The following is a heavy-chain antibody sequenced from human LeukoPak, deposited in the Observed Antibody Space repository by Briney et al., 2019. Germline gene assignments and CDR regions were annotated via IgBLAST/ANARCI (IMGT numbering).Heavy chain of an antibody. CDR3: ARGKVSSGIQVWLPSY. V-gene: IGHV1-2*02. CDR2: INPNSGGT. D-gene: IGHD5-18*01. J-gene: IGHJ4*02. CDR1: GYTFTGYS. Sequence: ASVKVSCKASGYTFTGYSIHWVRQAPGQGLEWMGWINPNSGGTNYAQKFQGRVTVTRDTSISTAYMELSRLRSDDTAVYYCARGKVSSGIQVWLPSYWGQGTLVTVSS.